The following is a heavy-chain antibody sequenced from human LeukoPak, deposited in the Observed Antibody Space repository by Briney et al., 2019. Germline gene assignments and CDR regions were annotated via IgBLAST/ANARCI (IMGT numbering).Heavy chain of an antibody. CDR3: AREIKRSSGWYDFDY. V-gene: IGHV3-48*03. CDR1: GFTFSSYE. J-gene: IGHJ4*02. Sequence: GGSLRLSCAASGFTFSSYEMNWVRQAPGKGLEGGSYISSSGDTIYYADSVKGRFTISRDNAKNSLYLQMNSLRAEDTAVYYCAREIKRSSGWYDFDYWGQGTLVTVSS. CDR2: ISSSGDTI. D-gene: IGHD6-19*01.